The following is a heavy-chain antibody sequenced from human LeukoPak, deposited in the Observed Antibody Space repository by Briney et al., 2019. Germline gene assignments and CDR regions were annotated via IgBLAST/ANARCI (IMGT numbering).Heavy chain of an antibody. D-gene: IGHD4-23*01. CDR2: MNPNSGNT. Sequence: GASVRVSCKASGYTLTSYDINWVRQATGLGPEWMGWMNPNSGNTGYAQKFQGRVTMTRNTSISTAYLELSSLTSEDTAVYYCARGPNKYDGGNSGSAWFDPWGQGSLVTVSS. J-gene: IGHJ5*02. CDR1: GYTLTSYD. V-gene: IGHV1-8*01. CDR3: ARGPNKYDGGNSGSAWFDP.